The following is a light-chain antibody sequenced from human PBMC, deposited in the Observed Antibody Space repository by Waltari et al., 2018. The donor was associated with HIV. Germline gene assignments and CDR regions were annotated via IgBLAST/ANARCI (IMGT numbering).Light chain of an antibody. Sequence: SYVLTQSHSVSVAPGKTARITCGGKNIGSKSVNWYQQQPGQAPVMVIYHDTDRPSGIPDRFSSSNSEDTATLTIRRVEAGDEADYYCQVWDTNTDQYVIFGGGTNLAV. CDR2: HDT. CDR1: NIGSKS. V-gene: IGLV3-21*01. CDR3: QVWDTNTDQYVI. J-gene: IGLJ2*01.